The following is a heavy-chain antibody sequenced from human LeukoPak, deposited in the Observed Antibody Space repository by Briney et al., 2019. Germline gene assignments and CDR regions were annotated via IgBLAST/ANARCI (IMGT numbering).Heavy chain of an antibody. J-gene: IGHJ6*03. Sequence: GGSLRLSCAASGFTFSDYSITWVRQAPGKGLEWVSSISTVSTYTNYADSVRGRCSISRDNAKGLLYLQMSNLRDEDTGVYYCARDASGYFHYYYMDVWGKGTTVTVSS. CDR2: ISTVSTYT. CDR3: ARDASGYFHYYYMDV. V-gene: IGHV3-21*01. CDR1: GFTFSDYS. D-gene: IGHD3-3*01.